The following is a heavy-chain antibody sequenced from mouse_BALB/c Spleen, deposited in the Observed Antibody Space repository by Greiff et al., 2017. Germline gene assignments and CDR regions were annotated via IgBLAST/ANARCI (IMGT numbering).Heavy chain of an antibody. CDR1: GDSITSGY. D-gene: IGHD2-3*01. J-gene: IGHJ2*01. CDR2: ISDSGST. CDR3: ARWGDGYYGY. Sequence: EVKLVESGPSLVKPSQTLSLTCSVTGDSITSGYWNWIRKFPGNKLEYMGYISDSGSTYYNPSLKSRISITRDTSKNQYYLQLISVTTEDTATYYCARWGDGYYGYWGQGTTLTVSS. V-gene: IGHV3-8*02.